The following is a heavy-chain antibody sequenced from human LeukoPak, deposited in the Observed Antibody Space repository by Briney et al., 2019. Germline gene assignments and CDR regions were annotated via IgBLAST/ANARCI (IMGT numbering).Heavy chain of an antibody. J-gene: IGHJ3*02. D-gene: IGHD6-13*01. V-gene: IGHV4-39*07. CDR1: GGSIISSSYY. CDR3: ARGIRGSSWYSGAFDI. CDR2: IYYTGST. Sequence: SETLSLTCTVSGGSIISSSYYWGWIRQPPGKGLEWIGSIYYTGSTYYNPSLRSRVTMSVDTSRNQFSLKLSSVTAADTAVYYCARGIRGSSWYSGAFDIWGQGTMVTVSS.